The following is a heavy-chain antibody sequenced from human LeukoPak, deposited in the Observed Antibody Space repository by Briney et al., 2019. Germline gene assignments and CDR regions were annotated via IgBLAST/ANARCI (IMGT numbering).Heavy chain of an antibody. CDR3: VKALGQWLVYYFDY. V-gene: IGHV3-64D*09. CDR1: GFTFSTYA. D-gene: IGHD6-19*01. J-gene: IGHJ4*02. Sequence: AGGSLRLSCSASGFTFSTYAMHWVRQAPGKGLEYVSAISSNGGSTYYADSVKGRFTISRDNSKNTLYLQMSSLRTEDTAVYYCVKALGQWLVYYFDYWGQGTLVTVSS. CDR2: ISSNGGST.